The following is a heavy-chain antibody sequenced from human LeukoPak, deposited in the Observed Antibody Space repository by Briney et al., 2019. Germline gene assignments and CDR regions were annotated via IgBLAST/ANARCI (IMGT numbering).Heavy chain of an antibody. J-gene: IGHJ4*02. D-gene: IGHD2-2*01. Sequence: SGGSLRLSCAASGFTFDDYGMSWVRQAPGKGLEWVSGINWNGGSTGYADSVKGRFTISRDNAKNSLYLQMNSLRAEDTALYYCARDHCSSTSCHQGYWGQGTLVTVSS. V-gene: IGHV3-20*04. CDR3: ARDHCSSTSCHQGY. CDR1: GFTFDDYG. CDR2: INWNGGST.